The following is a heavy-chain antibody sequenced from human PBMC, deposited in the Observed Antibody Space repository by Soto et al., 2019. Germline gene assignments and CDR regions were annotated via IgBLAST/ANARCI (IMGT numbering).Heavy chain of an antibody. V-gene: IGHV4-31*03. CDR2: IYYSGST. Sequence: SETLSLTCTVSGGSISSGGYYWSWIRQTPWKGLEWIGHIYYSGSTYYNPSLKSRVTISVDTSKNQFSLRLSSVTAADTAGYYCARAVSGHYYFDYWGQGTLVTVSS. J-gene: IGHJ4*02. D-gene: IGHD1-26*01. CDR1: GGSISSGGYY. CDR3: ARAVSGHYYFDY.